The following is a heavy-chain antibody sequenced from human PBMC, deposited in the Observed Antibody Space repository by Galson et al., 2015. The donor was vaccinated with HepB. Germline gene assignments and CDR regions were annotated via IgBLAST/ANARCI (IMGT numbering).Heavy chain of an antibody. J-gene: IGHJ6*04. Sequence: SVKVSCKASGGTFSSYAISWVRQAPGQGLEWMGGIIPIFGTANYAQKFQGRVTITADESTSTAYMELSSLGSEDTAVYYCAREYSESRDLYSQMDVWGKGTTVTVSS. CDR2: IIPIFGTA. CDR1: GGTFSSYA. D-gene: IGHD3-16*01. CDR3: AREYSESRDLYSQMDV. V-gene: IGHV1-69*13.